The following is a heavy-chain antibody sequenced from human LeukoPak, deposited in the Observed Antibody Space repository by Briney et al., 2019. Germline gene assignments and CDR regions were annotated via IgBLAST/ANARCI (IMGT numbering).Heavy chain of an antibody. D-gene: IGHD6-13*01. J-gene: IGHJ4*02. Sequence: SETLSLTCTVSGGSISSYYWSWIRQPPGKGLEWIGYIYYSGSTNYNPSLKSRVTISVDTSKNQFSLKLGSVTAADTAVYYCARTSSSWYYFDYWGQGTLVTVSS. CDR2: IYYSGST. V-gene: IGHV4-59*08. CDR3: ARTSSSWYYFDY. CDR1: GGSISSYY.